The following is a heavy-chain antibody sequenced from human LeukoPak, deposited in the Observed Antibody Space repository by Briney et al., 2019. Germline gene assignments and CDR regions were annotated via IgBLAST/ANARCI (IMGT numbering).Heavy chain of an antibody. V-gene: IGHV4-39*01. CDR3: ARRDPRAYFDY. J-gene: IGHJ4*02. CDR1: GGSISSSSYY. Sequence: PSETLSLTCTVSGGSISSSSYYWGWIRQPPGKGLEWIGSIYYSGSTYYNPSLKSRVTISVDTSKNQFSLKLSSVTAADTAVYYCARRDPRAYFDYWGQGTLVTVSS. CDR2: IYYSGST.